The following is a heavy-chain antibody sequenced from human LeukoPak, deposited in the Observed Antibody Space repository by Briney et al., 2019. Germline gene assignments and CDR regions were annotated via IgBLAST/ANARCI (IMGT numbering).Heavy chain of an antibody. CDR3: ARCVGTEPYYYYYMDV. CDR2: IIPIFGTA. Sequence: GVSVKVSCKASGGTFSSYAISWVRQAPGQGLEWMGGIIPIFGTANYAQKFQGRVTITTDESTSTAYMELSSLRSEDTAVYYCARCVGTEPYYYYYMDVWGKWTTVTVSS. V-gene: IGHV1-69*05. J-gene: IGHJ6*03. CDR1: GGTFSSYA. D-gene: IGHD1-14*01.